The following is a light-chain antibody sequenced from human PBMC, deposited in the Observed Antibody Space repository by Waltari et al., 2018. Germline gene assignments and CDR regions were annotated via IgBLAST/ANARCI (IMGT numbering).Light chain of an antibody. J-gene: IGKJ1*01. Sequence: ETVLTQSPVTLSLSPGETATLSCRASRRVGASFLAWYHQRPGQSPRLLIYGTSTRATGIPDRFSGDGSGTDFTLIIRRLEPEYLGVYFCHQYDQTPWTFGQGTTVE. V-gene: IGKV3-20*01. CDR1: RRVGASF. CDR2: GTS. CDR3: HQYDQTPWT.